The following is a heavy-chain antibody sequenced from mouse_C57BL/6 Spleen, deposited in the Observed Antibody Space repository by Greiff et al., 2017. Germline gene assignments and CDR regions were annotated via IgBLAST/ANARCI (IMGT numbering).Heavy chain of an antibody. J-gene: IGHJ3*01. CDR3: ARHYGYDEAWFAY. Sequence: VQLQQPGAELVKPGASVKLSCKASGYTFTSYWMHWVKQRPGQGLEWIGMIHPNSGSTNYNEKFKSKATLTVDKSSSTAYMQLSSLTSEDSAVYYCARHYGYDEAWFAYWGQGTLVTVSA. V-gene: IGHV1-64*01. CDR1: GYTFTSYW. CDR2: IHPNSGST. D-gene: IGHD2-2*01.